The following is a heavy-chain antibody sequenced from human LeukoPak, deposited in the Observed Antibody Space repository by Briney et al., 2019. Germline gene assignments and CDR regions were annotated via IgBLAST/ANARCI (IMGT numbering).Heavy chain of an antibody. CDR2: ISGSGGST. D-gene: IGHD5-24*01. J-gene: IGHJ4*02. CDR3: ARDRRRWLQPLGY. Sequence: PGGSLRLSCAASGFTFSSYAMSWVRQAPGKGLEWVSAISGSGGSTYYADSVEGRFTISRDNSKNTLYLQMNSLRAEDTAVYYCARDRRRWLQPLGYWGQGTLVTVSS. V-gene: IGHV3-23*01. CDR1: GFTFSSYA.